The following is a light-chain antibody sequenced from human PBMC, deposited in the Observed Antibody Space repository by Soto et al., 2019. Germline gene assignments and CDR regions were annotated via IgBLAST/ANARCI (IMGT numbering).Light chain of an antibody. J-gene: IGLJ1*01. Sequence: QSALTQPASVSGSPGQSITISCTGTSSDVGGYNYVSWYQQHPGKAPKLMIYEVSNRPSGVSNRFSGPKSGNKASLTISGLPAEDEADYYCSSYTSSRTYVLGTGTKVTVL. V-gene: IGLV2-14*01. CDR1: SSDVGGYNY. CDR2: EVS. CDR3: SSYTSSRTYV.